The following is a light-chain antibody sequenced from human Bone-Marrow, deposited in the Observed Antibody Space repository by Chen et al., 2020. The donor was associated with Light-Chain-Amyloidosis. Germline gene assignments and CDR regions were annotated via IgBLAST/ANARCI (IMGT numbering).Light chain of an antibody. CDR2: DAS. J-gene: IGKJ4*01. V-gene: IGKV3-11*01. Sequence: EIVLTQSPATLSLSLGERATLSCRASQNVGTYLAWYQQKPGQAPRLLIYDASNRATGLPGRFSGSGSGTAFTLTISSLEPEDFAVYYCQQRSNWPPLTFGGGTKVEMK. CDR3: QQRSNWPPLT. CDR1: QNVGTY.